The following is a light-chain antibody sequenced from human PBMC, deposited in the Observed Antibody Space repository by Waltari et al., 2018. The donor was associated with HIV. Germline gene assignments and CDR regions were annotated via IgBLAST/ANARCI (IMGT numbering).Light chain of an antibody. Sequence: GSPGQSITISCTGTSSDVGSYNLVSWYQQHPGKAPKLMIYEGSKRPSGVSNRFSGSKSGNTSSLTISGLQAEDEAYYYCCSYAGSSTWVFGGGTKLTVL. V-gene: IGLV2-23*01. CDR1: SSDVGSYNL. J-gene: IGLJ3*02. CDR3: CSYAGSSTWV. CDR2: EGS.